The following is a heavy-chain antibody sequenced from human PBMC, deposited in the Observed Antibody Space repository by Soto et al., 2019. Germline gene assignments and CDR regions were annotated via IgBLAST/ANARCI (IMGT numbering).Heavy chain of an antibody. J-gene: IGHJ6*03. D-gene: IGHD2-8*01. V-gene: IGHV4-39*01. Sequence: SETLSLTCTVSGGSISSSSYYWGWIRQPPGKGLERIGSIYYSGSTYYNPSLKSRVTISVDTSKNQFSLKLSSVTAVDTAVYYCARHRHCTNGVCSHSYYYYMDVWGKGTTVTVSS. CDR3: ARHRHCTNGVCSHSYYYYMDV. CDR2: IYYSGST. CDR1: GGSISSSSYY.